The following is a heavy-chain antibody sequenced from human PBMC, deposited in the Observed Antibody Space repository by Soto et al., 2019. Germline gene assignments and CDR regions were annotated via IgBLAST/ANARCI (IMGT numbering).Heavy chain of an antibody. Sequence: PSETLSLTCTVSGGSISSGDYYWSWIRQPPGKGLEWIGYIYYSGSTYYNPSLNSRVTISVDTSKNQFSLKLSSVTAADTAVYYCARGDNGAGSYYWGQGTLVTVSS. CDR2: IYYSGST. V-gene: IGHV4-30-4*01. CDR1: GGSISSGDYY. J-gene: IGHJ4*02. CDR3: ARGDNGAGSYY. D-gene: IGHD3-10*01.